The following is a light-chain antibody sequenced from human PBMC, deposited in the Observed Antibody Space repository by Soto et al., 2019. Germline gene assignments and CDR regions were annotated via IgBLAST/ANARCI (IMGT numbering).Light chain of an antibody. J-gene: IGKJ2*01. CDR1: QSINIY. Sequence: IQMTQSPSSLSASVGDSVTVTCRASQSINIYLNWYQQKPGKAPTLLIYGASSLQSGVPSRFTGGGSRTDFTLSISSLQAEGFANYYCQQSDRSPYTFGQGTKLEIK. CDR3: QQSDRSPYT. CDR2: GAS. V-gene: IGKV1-39*01.